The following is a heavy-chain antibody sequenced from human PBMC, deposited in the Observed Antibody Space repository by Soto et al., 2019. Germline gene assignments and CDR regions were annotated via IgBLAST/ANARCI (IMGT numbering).Heavy chain of an antibody. CDR3: ARDARSSFDWFDT. CDR2: IIPTLGIA. Sequence: SVKVSCKASVGTFSSYTISCVRHSPGQGLEWMGRIIPTLGIANYAQKFQGRVTITADKSTSTAYMELSSLRSEDTAVYYCARDARSSFDWFDTWGQGTLVTVSS. V-gene: IGHV1-69*04. J-gene: IGHJ5*02. CDR1: VGTFSSYT.